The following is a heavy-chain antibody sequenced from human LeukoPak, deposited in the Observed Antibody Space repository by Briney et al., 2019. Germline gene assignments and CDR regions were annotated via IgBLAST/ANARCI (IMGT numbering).Heavy chain of an antibody. Sequence: GESLKISCEGSGYSFTIYWIGWVRQMPGKGLDWMGIIYPGDSDVRYNPSFQGQVTISADKSINTAYLQWSSQKASDTAMYYCARLYRYCSGGDCYPYYFDNWGQGTLVTVSS. CDR2: IYPGDSDV. D-gene: IGHD2-15*01. CDR3: ARLYRYCSGGDCYPYYFDN. V-gene: IGHV5-51*01. CDR1: GYSFTIYW. J-gene: IGHJ4*02.